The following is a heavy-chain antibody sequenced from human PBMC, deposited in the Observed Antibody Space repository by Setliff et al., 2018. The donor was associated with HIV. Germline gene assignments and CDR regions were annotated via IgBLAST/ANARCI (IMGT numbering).Heavy chain of an antibody. J-gene: IGHJ5*02. V-gene: IGHV4-38-2*02. CDR2: INHSGST. D-gene: IGHD3-10*01. CDR3: ARARGPPLPVLDL. CDR1: GYPISSGYY. Sequence: PSETLSLTCTVSGYPISSGYYWSWIRQSPGKGLEWIGEINHSGSTNYNPSLKSRVTILGDTSKNQFSLKLSSVTAADTAVYFCARARGPPLPVLDLWGQGTLVTVSS.